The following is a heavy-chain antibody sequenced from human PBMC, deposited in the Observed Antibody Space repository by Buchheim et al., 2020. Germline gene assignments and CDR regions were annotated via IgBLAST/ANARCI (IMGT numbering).Heavy chain of an antibody. V-gene: IGHV3-23*01. Sequence: VQLWESGGGLAQPGGSLRLSCTASGFTFRKYAMSWVRQAPGKGLEWVSAISVGGGSTYYADSVKGRFTISRDNSQNTLSLQMSSLRVDDAAVYYCAKAVEYGGNSYYYYGMDVWGQGTT. D-gene: IGHD4-23*01. CDR2: ISVGGGST. CDR3: AKAVEYGGNSYYYYGMDV. CDR1: GFTFRKYA. J-gene: IGHJ6*02.